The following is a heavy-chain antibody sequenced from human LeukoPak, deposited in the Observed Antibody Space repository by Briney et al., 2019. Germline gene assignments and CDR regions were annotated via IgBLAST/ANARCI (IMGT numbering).Heavy chain of an antibody. CDR2: ISWNSGSI. CDR1: GFTFDDYA. Sequence: GRSLRLSCAVSGFTFDDYAMHWVRQAPGKGLEWVSGISWNSGSIGYADSVKGRFTISRDNAKNSLYLQMNSLRAEDTALYYCAKDSGAFDIWGQGTMVTVSS. J-gene: IGHJ3*02. CDR3: AKDSGAFDI. V-gene: IGHV3-9*01.